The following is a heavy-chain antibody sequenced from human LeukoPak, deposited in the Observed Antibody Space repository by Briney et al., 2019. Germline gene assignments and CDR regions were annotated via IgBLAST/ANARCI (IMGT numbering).Heavy chain of an antibody. D-gene: IGHD3-22*01. Sequence: GGSLRLSCAASGFTFSSYSMNWVRQAPGKGLEWVSSISSSSSYIYYADSVKGRFTISRDNAKNSLYLQMNSLRAEDTAVYYCARDLRYYDSTGYLHRGYWGQGTLVTVSS. CDR3: ARDLRYYDSTGYLHRGY. CDR1: GFTFSSYS. CDR2: ISSSSSYI. V-gene: IGHV3-21*01. J-gene: IGHJ4*02.